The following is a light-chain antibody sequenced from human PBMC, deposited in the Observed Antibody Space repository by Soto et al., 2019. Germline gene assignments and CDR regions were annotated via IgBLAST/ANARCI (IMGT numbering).Light chain of an antibody. Sequence: DIQMTQSPSTLSASVGDRVTITCRASQSISSWLAWYQQKPGKVPQILIYDASTLASGVPSRFRGSASGTEFTLTISSLQPDDFASYYCQQYNSYSWTFGQGTKVDIK. V-gene: IGKV1-5*01. CDR3: QQYNSYSWT. CDR2: DAS. CDR1: QSISSW. J-gene: IGKJ1*01.